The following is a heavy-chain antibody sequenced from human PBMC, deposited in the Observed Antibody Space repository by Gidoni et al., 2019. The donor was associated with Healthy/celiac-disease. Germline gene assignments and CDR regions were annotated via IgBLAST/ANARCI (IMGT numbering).Heavy chain of an antibody. CDR2: INPSGGST. V-gene: IGHV1-46*04. Sequence: MHWVRQAPGQGLEWMGIINPSGGSTSYAQKLQGRDTMTRDTSTSTVYMELSSLRSEDTAVYYCAREVGYSSSWYFDYWGQGTLVTVSS. CDR3: AREVGYSSSWYFDY. J-gene: IGHJ4*02. D-gene: IGHD6-13*01.